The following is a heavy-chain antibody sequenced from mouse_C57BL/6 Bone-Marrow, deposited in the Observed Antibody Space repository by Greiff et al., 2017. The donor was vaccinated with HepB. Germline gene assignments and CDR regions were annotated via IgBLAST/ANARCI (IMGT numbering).Heavy chain of an antibody. J-gene: IGHJ2*01. Sequence: VQLKESGGGLVQPGGSMKLSCAASGFTFSDAWMDWVRQSPEKGLEWVAEIRNKANNHATYYAESVKGRFTISRDDSKSSVYLQMNSLRAEDTGIYYCTQFSDYYGSSYGYWGQGTTLTVSS. CDR3: TQFSDYYGSSYGY. CDR2: IRNKANNHAT. D-gene: IGHD1-1*01. CDR1: GFTFSDAW. V-gene: IGHV6-6*01.